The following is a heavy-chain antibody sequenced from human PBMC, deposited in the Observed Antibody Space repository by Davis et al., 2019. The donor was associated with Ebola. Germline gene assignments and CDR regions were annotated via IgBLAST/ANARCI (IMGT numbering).Heavy chain of an antibody. V-gene: IGHV4-31*03. CDR3: ARGMGYGGLDP. J-gene: IGHJ5*02. D-gene: IGHD4-23*01. CDR1: GGSISSGGYY. CDR2: IYYSGST. Sequence: MPSETLSLTCTVSGGSISSGGYYWSWIRQHPGKGLEWIGYIYYSGSTNYNPSLKSRVTISVDTSKNQFSLKLSSVTAADTAVYYCARGMGYGGLDPWGQGTLVTVSS.